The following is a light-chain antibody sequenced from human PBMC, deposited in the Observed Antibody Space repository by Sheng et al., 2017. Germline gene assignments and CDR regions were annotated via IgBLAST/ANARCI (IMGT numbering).Light chain of an antibody. J-gene: IGKJ1*01. CDR3: QQTYSTPWT. Sequence: DIQMTQSPSSLSASVGDRVTISCRASQYIGTYLSWYQHXPGKAPNLLIFSVSNLQSGVPSRFSGSGSGTDFALTISSLQPEDFATYFCQQTYSTPWTFGQGTKVEIK. V-gene: IGKV1-39*01. CDR2: SVS. CDR1: QYIGTY.